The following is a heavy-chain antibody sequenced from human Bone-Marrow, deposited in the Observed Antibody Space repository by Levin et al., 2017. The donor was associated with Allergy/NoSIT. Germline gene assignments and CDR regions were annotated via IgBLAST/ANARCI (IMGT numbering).Heavy chain of an antibody. D-gene: IGHD2-15*01. CDR1: GYTFIDYD. CDR2: MNPNSENK. CDR3: ARGGFCSGGRCYNNHFDR. V-gene: IGHV1-8*01. J-gene: IGHJ5*02. Sequence: GESLKISCKASGYTFIDYDINWVRQATGQGLEWMGWMNPNSENKGYAQKFQGRVTLTRDTSISTVYMELSSLRSEDTAVYYCARGGFCSGGRCYNNHFDRWGEGNLVTVSS.